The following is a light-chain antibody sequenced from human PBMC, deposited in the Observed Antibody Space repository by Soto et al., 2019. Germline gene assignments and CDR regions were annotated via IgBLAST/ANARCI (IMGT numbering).Light chain of an antibody. CDR3: CSFAGNSTLI. CDR2: GGS. J-gene: IGLJ2*01. Sequence: QSALTQPASVSGSPGQSITISCIGTSSNVGNYNLVSWYQQYPGRSPKLMIYGGSRRPSGISNRFSGSKSDNTATLTISGLQAEDEATYSCCSFAGNSTLIFGGGTKLTVL. CDR1: SSNVGNYNL. V-gene: IGLV2-23*01.